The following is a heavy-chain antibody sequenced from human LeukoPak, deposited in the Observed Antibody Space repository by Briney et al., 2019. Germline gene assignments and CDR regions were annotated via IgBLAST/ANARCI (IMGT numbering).Heavy chain of an antibody. Sequence: GGSLRLSCSASGITFSSYGMNWVRQGPGKGLEWVSTISDGGDSTYYAGSVKGRFTVSRDNSKNTLYLQMNSLRVEDTAVYYCAREGPYCSSTSCYAGEDYWGQGTLVTVSS. V-gene: IGHV3-23*01. D-gene: IGHD2-2*01. CDR2: ISDGGDST. J-gene: IGHJ4*02. CDR1: GITFSSYG. CDR3: AREGPYCSSTSCYAGEDY.